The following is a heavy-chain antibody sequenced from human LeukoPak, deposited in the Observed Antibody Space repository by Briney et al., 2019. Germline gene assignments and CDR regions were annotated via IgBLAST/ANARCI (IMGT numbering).Heavy chain of an antibody. CDR2: ISGSGGST. CDR1: GFTFSSYA. V-gene: IGHV3-23*01. Sequence: GGSLRLSCAASGFTFSSYAMSWVRQAPGKGLEWVSAISGSGGSTYYADSVKGRFTISRDNSKNTLYLQMNSLRAEDTAVYYYAKPSFVSRWLPRFDYWGQGTLVTVSS. CDR3: AKPSFVSRWLPRFDY. D-gene: IGHD5-12*01. J-gene: IGHJ4*02.